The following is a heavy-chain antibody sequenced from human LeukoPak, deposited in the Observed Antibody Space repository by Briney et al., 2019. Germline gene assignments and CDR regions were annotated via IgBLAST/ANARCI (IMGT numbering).Heavy chain of an antibody. CDR2: IYYSGST. D-gene: IGHD5-12*01. CDR1: GGSISSGDYY. Sequence: SETLSLTXTVSGGSISSGDYYWSWIGQPPGKGLEWIGYIYYSGSTYYNPSLKSRVTISVDTSKNQFSLKLSSVTAADTAVYYCARGGYSGYGPYMDVWGKGTTVTVSS. J-gene: IGHJ6*03. V-gene: IGHV4-30-4*08. CDR3: ARGGYSGYGPYMDV.